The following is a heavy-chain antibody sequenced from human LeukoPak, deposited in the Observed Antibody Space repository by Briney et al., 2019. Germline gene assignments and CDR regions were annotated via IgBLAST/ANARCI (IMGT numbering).Heavy chain of an antibody. CDR2: IHYSGST. V-gene: IGHV4-59*01. Sequence: PSETLSLTCTVSGGSISSYYWSWIRQPPGKGLEGIGYIHYSGSTNNNPSLKSRVTISVDTSKNQFSLKLSSVTAADTAVYYCARDLFYSVSGTYYNVGRVFNYWGQGTLVTVSS. D-gene: IGHD3-10*01. CDR1: GGSISSYY. J-gene: IGHJ4*02. CDR3: ARDLFYSVSGTYYNVGRVFNY.